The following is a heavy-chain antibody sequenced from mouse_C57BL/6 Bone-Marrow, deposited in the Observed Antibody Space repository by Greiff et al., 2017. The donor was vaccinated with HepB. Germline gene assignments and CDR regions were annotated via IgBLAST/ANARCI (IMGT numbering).Heavy chain of an antibody. CDR1: GYTFTGYW. Sequence: VQLQQSGAELMKPGASVKLSCKATGYTFTGYWIEWVKQRPGHGLEWIGEILPGSGSTNYNEKFKGKATFTADTSSNTAYMQLSSLTTGDSAIYYCARKHYGSSSWYFDVWGTGTTVTVSS. D-gene: IGHD1-1*01. CDR2: ILPGSGST. V-gene: IGHV1-9*01. J-gene: IGHJ1*03. CDR3: ARKHYGSSSWYFDV.